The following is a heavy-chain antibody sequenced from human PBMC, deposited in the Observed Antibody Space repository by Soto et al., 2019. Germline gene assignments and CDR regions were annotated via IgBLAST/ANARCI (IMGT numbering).Heavy chain of an antibody. CDR1: GFTFSSYS. J-gene: IGHJ2*01. Sequence: GGSLRLSCAASGFTFSSYSMNWVRQAPGKGLEWVSSISSSSSYIYYADSVKGRFTISRDNAKNSLYLQMHSLRAEDTAVYYCAREPTTGGGYCSGGSCYWYFDLWGRGTLVTVSS. V-gene: IGHV3-21*01. CDR2: ISSSSSYI. D-gene: IGHD2-15*01. CDR3: AREPTTGGGYCSGGSCYWYFDL.